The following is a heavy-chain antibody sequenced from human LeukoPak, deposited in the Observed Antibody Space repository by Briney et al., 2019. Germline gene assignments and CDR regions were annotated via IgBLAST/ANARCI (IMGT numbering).Heavy chain of an antibody. CDR3: ARHFGAGTGFVY. Sequence: SETLSLTCTVSGGSTSSYHWSWIRQPPGKGLEWIGYIYYSGSTNYNPSLKSRLTISIDTSKNQFSLKLSSVTAADTAVYYCARHFGAGTGFVYWGQGTLVTVSS. V-gene: IGHV4-59*08. J-gene: IGHJ4*02. CDR1: GGSTSSYH. CDR2: IYYSGST. D-gene: IGHD6-19*01.